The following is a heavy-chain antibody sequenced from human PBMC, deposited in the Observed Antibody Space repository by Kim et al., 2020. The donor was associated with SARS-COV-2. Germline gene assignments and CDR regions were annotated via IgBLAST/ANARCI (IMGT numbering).Heavy chain of an antibody. J-gene: IGHJ6*02. V-gene: IGHV4-39*07. Sequence: SETLSLTCTVSGGSISSSSYYWGWIRQPPGKGLEWIGSIYYSGSTYYNPSLKSRVTISVDTSKNQFSLKLSPVTAADTAVYYCAREGRITMVPGVYYYYYGMDVWGQGTTVTVSS. CDR1: GGSISSSSYY. D-gene: IGHD3-10*01. CDR3: AREGRITMVPGVYYYYYGMDV. CDR2: IYYSGST.